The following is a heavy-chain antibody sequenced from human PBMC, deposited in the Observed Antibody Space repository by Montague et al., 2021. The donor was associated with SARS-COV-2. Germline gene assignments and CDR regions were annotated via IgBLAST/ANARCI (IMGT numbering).Heavy chain of an antibody. J-gene: IGHJ5*02. CDR3: ARLVWFGELSSENWFDP. CDR2: IYYSGST. Sequence: SETLSFTCTVSGGSISSSSNYWGWIRQPPGKGLEWIGSIYYSGSTYYXSSLKSRVTISVDTSKNQFSLKLNSVTAADTAVYYCARLVWFGELSSENWFDPWGQGTLVTVSS. D-gene: IGHD3-10*01. CDR1: GGSISSSSNY. V-gene: IGHV4-39*01.